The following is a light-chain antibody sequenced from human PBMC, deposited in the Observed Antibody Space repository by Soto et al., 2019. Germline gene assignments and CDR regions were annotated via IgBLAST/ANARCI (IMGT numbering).Light chain of an antibody. J-gene: IGLJ3*02. CDR2: EVS. V-gene: IGLV2-14*01. Sequence: QSVLTQPASVSGSPGQSITISCTGTSSDVGNYNYVSWYQHHPGKAPKLLLYEVSYRPSGVSNRFSGSKSGNTASLTISGLQADDESDYYCSSYTSSRTWVFGGGTKVTVL. CDR1: SSDVGNYNY. CDR3: SSYTSSRTWV.